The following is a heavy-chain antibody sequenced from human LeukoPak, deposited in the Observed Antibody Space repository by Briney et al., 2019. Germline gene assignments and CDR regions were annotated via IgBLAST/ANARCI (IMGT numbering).Heavy chain of an antibody. D-gene: IGHD3-9*01. J-gene: IGHJ4*02. V-gene: IGHV1-2*02. CDR1: GYTFTGYY. CDR3: ARGRGIRYFDWLPRSYYFDY. CDR2: INPNTGGT. Sequence: GASVKVSCKTSGYTFTGYYMHWVRQAPGQGLEWMGWINPNTGGTSYAQKFQGRVTMTRNTSISTAYMELSSLRSEDTAVYYCARGRGIRYFDWLPRSYYFDYWGQGTLVTVSS.